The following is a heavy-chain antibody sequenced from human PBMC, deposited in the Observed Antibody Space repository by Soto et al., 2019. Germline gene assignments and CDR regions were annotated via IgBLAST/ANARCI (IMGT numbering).Heavy chain of an antibody. V-gene: IGHV3-30*18. CDR3: AKGIPMTRVTTSNFDY. D-gene: IGHD4-17*01. CDR1: GFTFSSYG. J-gene: IGHJ4*02. Sequence: QVQLVESGGGVVQPGRSLRLSCAASGFTFSSYGMHWVRQAPGKGLEWVAVISYDGSNKYYADSVKGRFTISRDNSKNTLYLQMSSLRAEDTAVYYCAKGIPMTRVTTSNFDYWGQGTLVTVSS. CDR2: ISYDGSNK.